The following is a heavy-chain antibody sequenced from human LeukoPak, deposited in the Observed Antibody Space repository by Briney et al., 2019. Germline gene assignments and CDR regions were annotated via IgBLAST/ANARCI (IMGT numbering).Heavy chain of an antibody. Sequence: GGSLRLSCAASGFTLSSYEMSWIRQAPGKGLEWVSSIDYSGGSTHYADSVKGRFTISRDNSKNTLYLQMNSLRAEDTAVYYCAKDGPGLPMDVWGKGTTVTVSS. CDR3: AKDGPGLPMDV. CDR1: GFTLSSYE. CDR2: IDYSGGST. D-gene: IGHD3-16*01. J-gene: IGHJ6*03. V-gene: IGHV3-23*01.